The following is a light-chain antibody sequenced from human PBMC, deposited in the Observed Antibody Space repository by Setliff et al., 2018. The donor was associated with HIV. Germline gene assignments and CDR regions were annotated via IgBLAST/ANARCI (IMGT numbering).Light chain of an antibody. CDR3: SSYTSSSTLVV. J-gene: IGLJ2*01. V-gene: IGLV2-14*03. Sequence: QSVLTQPASVSGSPGQSITISCTGTSSDIGSHDYVSWYQQHPGKVPELLIYDVSKRPSGASNRFSGSKSGNSASLTISRLHPGDEADYYCSSYTSSSTLVVFGGGTKVTV. CDR2: DVS. CDR1: SSDIGSHDY.